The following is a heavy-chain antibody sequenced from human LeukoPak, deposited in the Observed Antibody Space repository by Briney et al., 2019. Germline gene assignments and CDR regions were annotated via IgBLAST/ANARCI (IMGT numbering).Heavy chain of an antibody. J-gene: IGHJ4*02. Sequence: GGSLRLSCTASGFPFIEYSMNWVRQVPGEGLEWISYIGIDSGNTKYADSVRGRFTISADKAKNSLYLQMNSLRVEDTAVYYCARDHNYAFDNWGQGTLVSVAS. D-gene: IGHD1-1*01. CDR2: IGIDSGNT. CDR1: GFPFIEYS. V-gene: IGHV3-48*01. CDR3: ARDHNYAFDN.